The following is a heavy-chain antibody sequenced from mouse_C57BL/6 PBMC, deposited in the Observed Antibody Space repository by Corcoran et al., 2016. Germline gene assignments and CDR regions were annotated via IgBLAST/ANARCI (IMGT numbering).Heavy chain of an antibody. D-gene: IGHD2-3*01. J-gene: IGHJ2*01. CDR1: GTTFTDYN. CDR3: ARSPYDTFDY. Sequence: EVQLPQAGPELAKPGASVKVPSKASGTTFTDYNMVWVKQSHGKSLEWIGDINPNNGGTIYKQKFKGKATLTADKSSSTSYMELRSLTSEDTAVYYWARSPYDTFDYWGQGTTLTVSS. V-gene: IGHV1-18*01. CDR2: INPNNGGT.